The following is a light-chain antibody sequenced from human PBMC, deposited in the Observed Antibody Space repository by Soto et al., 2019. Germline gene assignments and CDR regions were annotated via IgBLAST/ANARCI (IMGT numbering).Light chain of an antibody. CDR2: WAS. Sequence: DIVMTQSPDSLAVSLGERATINCKSSQSILSSSNYKSYLTCYQQKPGQPPKLLIYWASTRESGVPDRFSGSGSGTDFTLTISSLQAEDVAVYYCQQDWSTPYTLGQGTKLEI. V-gene: IGKV4-1*01. CDR1: QSILSSSNYKSY. CDR3: QQDWSTPYT. J-gene: IGKJ2*01.